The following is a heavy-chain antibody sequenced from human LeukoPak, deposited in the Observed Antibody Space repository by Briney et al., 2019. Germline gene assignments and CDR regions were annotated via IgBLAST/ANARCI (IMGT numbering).Heavy chain of an antibody. V-gene: IGHV3-48*01. CDR1: GFTFSSYT. J-gene: IGHJ4*02. Sequence: GGSLRLSCAASGFTFSSYTMNWVRQAPGKGLEWVSFISSSSSTIYYADSVKGRFTIFRDNAKNSLYLQMNSLRAEDTAVYYCAREVANSYGYFDYFDYWGQGTLVTVSS. D-gene: IGHD5-18*01. CDR3: AREVANSYGYFDYFDY. CDR2: ISSSSSTI.